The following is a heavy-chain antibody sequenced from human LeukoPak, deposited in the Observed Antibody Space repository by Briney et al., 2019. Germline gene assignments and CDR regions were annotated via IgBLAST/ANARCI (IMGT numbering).Heavy chain of an antibody. J-gene: IGHJ5*02. CDR1: GFIFSTFG. CDR2: ISYDGSNK. Sequence: GRSLSLSCAASGFIFSTFGMHWVRQAPGKGLEWVALISYDGSNKYYADSVKGRFTISRDNSKNTLYLHGTSLRAEDTAVYYCARNYYGSGSYGPWGQGTLVTVSS. V-gene: IGHV3-30*03. CDR3: ARNYYGSGSYGP. D-gene: IGHD3-10*01.